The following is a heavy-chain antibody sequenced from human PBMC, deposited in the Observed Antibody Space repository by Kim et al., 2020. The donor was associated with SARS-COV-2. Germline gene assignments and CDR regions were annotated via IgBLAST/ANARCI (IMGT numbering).Heavy chain of an antibody. CDR3: ARSLLRYFDWLSGPAENWFDP. Sequence: ASVKVSCKASGYTFTSYAMNWVRQAPGQGLEWMGWINTNTGNPTYAQGFTGRFVFSLDTSVSTAYLQISSLKAEDTAVYYCARSLLRYFDWLSGPAENWFDPWGQGTLVTVSS. CDR2: INTNTGNP. CDR1: GYTFTSYA. D-gene: IGHD3-9*01. V-gene: IGHV7-4-1*02. J-gene: IGHJ5*02.